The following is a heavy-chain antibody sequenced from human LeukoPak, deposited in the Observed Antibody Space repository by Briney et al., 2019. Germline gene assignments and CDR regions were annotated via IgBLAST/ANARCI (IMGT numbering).Heavy chain of an antibody. V-gene: IGHV3-20*04. CDR1: GFTFNSYG. D-gene: IGHD2-8*01. J-gene: IGHJ2*01. CDR2: INWNGGST. Sequence: GGSLRLSCAASGFTFNSYGMHWVRQAPGKGLEWVSGINWNGGSTGYADSVKGRFTISRDNTKNSLYLQMNSLRAEDTALYYCAGGDRNGWYFDLWGRGTLVTVSS. CDR3: AGGDRNGWYFDL.